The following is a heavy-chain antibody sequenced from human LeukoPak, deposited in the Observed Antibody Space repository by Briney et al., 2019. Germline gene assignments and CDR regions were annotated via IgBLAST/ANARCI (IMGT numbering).Heavy chain of an antibody. V-gene: IGHV3-21*01. J-gene: IGHJ4*02. D-gene: IGHD3-3*01. CDR1: GFTFSSYT. CDR3: ASHTIFGVVAYFDY. Sequence: GGSLRLSCAASGFTFSSYTMNWVRQAPGKGLEWVSSIAGSSGYISYADSVKGRFTISRDNAKKSLYLQMTSLTAEDTAVYYCASHTIFGVVAYFDYWGQGTLVTVSS. CDR2: IAGSSGYI.